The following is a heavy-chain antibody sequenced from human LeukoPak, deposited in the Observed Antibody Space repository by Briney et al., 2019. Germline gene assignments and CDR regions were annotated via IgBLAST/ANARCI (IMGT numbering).Heavy chain of an antibody. CDR3: ARESRCKSYGDYCGNFDY. D-gene: IGHD4-17*01. Sequence: ASVKVSCKTSGYTFTSYGISWVRQAPGQGLEWMGWMNTNTGNPTYAQGFTGRFVFSLDTSVSTAYLQISSLKAADTAVYYCARESRCKSYGDYCGNFDYWGQGTLVTVSS. V-gene: IGHV7-4-1*02. CDR2: MNTNTGNP. J-gene: IGHJ4*02. CDR1: GYTFTSYG.